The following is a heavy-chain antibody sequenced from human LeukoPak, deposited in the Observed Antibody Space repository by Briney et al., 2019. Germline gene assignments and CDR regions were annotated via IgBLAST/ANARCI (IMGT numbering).Heavy chain of an antibody. V-gene: IGHV4-39*07. J-gene: IGHJ4*02. CDR2: INHSGST. D-gene: IGHD3/OR15-3a*01. CDR1: GGSISSSSYY. Sequence: SETLSLTCTVSGGSISSSSYYWSWIRQPPGKGLEWIGEINHSGSTNYNPSLKSRVTISVDTSKNQFSLKLSSVTAADTAVYYCARFVTRIFGPLDYWGQGTLVTVSS. CDR3: ARFVTRIFGPLDY.